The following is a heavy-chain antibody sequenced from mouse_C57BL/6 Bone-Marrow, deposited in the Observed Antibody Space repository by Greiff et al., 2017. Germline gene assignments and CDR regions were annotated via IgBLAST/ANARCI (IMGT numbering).Heavy chain of an antibody. D-gene: IGHD2-5*01. CDR3: ARGRTIITYWYFDV. CDR2: ISDGGSYT. Sequence: EVQLQQSGGGLVKPGGSLKLSCAASGFTFSSYAMSWVRQTPEKRLEWVATISDGGSYTYYPDNVKGRFTISRDNAKNNRYLQMSHLKSEDKAMYYGARGRTIITYWYFDVWGTGTTVTVSS. V-gene: IGHV5-4*01. CDR1: GFTFSSYA. J-gene: IGHJ1*03.